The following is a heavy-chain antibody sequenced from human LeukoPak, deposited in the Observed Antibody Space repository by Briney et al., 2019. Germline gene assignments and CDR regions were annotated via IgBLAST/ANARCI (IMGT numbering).Heavy chain of an antibody. CDR3: ARDPSYGDWTYFDY. Sequence: PGGSLRLSCAASGFTFSSYAMHWVRQAPGKGLEWVAVISYDGSNKYYADSVKGRFTISRDNSKNTLYLQMNSLRAEDTAVYYCARDPSYGDWTYFDYWGQGTLVTVSS. D-gene: IGHD4-17*01. CDR2: ISYDGSNK. CDR1: GFTFSSYA. V-gene: IGHV3-30-3*01. J-gene: IGHJ4*02.